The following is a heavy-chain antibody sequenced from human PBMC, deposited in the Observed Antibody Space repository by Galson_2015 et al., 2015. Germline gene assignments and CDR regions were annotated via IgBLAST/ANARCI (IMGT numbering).Heavy chain of an antibody. Sequence: SVKVSCKASGYSFSSYAMNWVRQAPGQGLEWMGWINTNTGNPTYAQGFTGRFVFSLDTSVSTAYLQISSLKPEDTAVYYCARDLGWDVVVPAAAGYWGQGTLVTVSS. V-gene: IGHV7-4-1*02. D-gene: IGHD2-2*01. CDR1: GYSFSSYA. CDR2: INTNTGNP. CDR3: ARDLGWDVVVPAAAGY. J-gene: IGHJ4*02.